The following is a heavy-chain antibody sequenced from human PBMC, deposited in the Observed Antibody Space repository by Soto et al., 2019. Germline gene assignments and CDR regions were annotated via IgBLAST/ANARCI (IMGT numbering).Heavy chain of an antibody. CDR1: GFTFSSYA. CDR3: AKDRRSEGPFQH. V-gene: IGHV3-23*01. Sequence: GSLRLSCAASGFTFSSYAMSWVRQAPGKGLEWVSAISGSGGGTYYADSVKGRFTISRDNSKNTLYLQMNSLRAEDTAVYYCAKDRRSEGPFQHWGQGTLVTVSS. CDR2: ISGSGGGT. J-gene: IGHJ1*01.